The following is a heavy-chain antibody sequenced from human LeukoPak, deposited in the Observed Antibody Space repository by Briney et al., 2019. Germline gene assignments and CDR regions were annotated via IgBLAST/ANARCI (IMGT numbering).Heavy chain of an antibody. D-gene: IGHD3-10*01. Sequence: SETLSLTCTVSGDSISNYYWSWIRQPPGKGLEWIGEINHSGSTNYNPSLKSRVTISVDTSKNQFSLKLSSVTAADTAVYYCARGFPRITMVRGVISDYWGQGTLVTVSS. CDR1: GDSISNYY. CDR3: ARGFPRITMVRGVISDY. V-gene: IGHV4-34*01. CDR2: INHSGST. J-gene: IGHJ4*02.